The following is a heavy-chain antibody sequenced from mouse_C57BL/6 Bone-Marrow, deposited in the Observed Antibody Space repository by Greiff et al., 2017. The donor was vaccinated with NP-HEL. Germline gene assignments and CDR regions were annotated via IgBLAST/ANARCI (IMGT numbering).Heavy chain of an antibody. J-gene: IGHJ4*01. Sequence: QVQLQQSGAELVKPGASVKLSCKASGYTFTSYNMHWVKQRPRQGLEWIGVIHPSNGSTTYNEKFKSKATLTVDKSSSTAYMQLSSLTSEDSAVYYCASEMDDYYYAMDYWGQGTSGTGSA. CDR2: IHPSNGST. D-gene: IGHD2-12*01. CDR1: GYTFTSYN. V-gene: IGHV1-64*01. CDR3: ASEMDDYYYAMDY.